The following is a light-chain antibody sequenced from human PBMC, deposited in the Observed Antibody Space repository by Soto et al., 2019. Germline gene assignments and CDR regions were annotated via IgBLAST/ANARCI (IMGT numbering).Light chain of an antibody. CDR1: SSNIGAGFD. CDR3: QSYDSSLSAWV. Sequence: QAVVTQPPSVSGAPGQRVSISCTGSSSNIGAGFDLYWYQQLPGTAPKLFIFGNNNRPSGVPDRFSGSKSGTSASLAITGLQAEDEADYYCQSYDSSLSAWVFGGGTKLTVL. J-gene: IGLJ3*02. V-gene: IGLV1-40*01. CDR2: GNN.